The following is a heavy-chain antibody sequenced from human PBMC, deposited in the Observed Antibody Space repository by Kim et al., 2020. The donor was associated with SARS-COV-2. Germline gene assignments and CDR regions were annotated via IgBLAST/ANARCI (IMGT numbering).Heavy chain of an antibody. CDR2: VNPDGSSP. D-gene: IGHD1-26*01. Sequence: GGSLRLSCAASGFTFSGFYMHWVRQGPGRGLNWVARVNPDGSSPKYADSVEGRFTISRDNAKNTLYLQMDSLRAEDRAVYYCARGSQPGAAGTLQNDYWGQGTLVTVSS. CDR1: GFTFSGFY. J-gene: IGHJ4*02. CDR3: ARGSQPGAAGTLQNDY. V-gene: IGHV3-74*01.